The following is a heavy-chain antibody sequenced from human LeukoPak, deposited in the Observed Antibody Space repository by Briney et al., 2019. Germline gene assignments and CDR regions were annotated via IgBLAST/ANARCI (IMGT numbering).Heavy chain of an antibody. Sequence: RASVTVSCKASGYTLTSYGISWVRQAPGQGLEWMGWISAYNGNTNYAQKLQGRVTMTTDTSTSTAYMELRSLRSDDTAVYYCASVPFDSGKARLFDYWGQGTLVTVSS. CDR3: ASVPFDSGKARLFDY. V-gene: IGHV1-18*01. J-gene: IGHJ4*02. CDR1: GYTLTSYG. D-gene: IGHD4-23*01. CDR2: ISAYNGNT.